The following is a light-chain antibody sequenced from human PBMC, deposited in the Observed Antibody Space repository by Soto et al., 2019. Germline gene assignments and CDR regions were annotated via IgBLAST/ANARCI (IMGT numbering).Light chain of an antibody. Sequence: DIQMTQSPSTLSASVGYRFTITCRARQSISSWLAWYQQKPGKAPRLLIYKASTLESGVPSRFSGSGSGTDFTLTISSPQPDDFATYYCQHYNSYPWTFGQGTKGDIK. CDR1: QSISSW. V-gene: IGKV1-5*03. CDR2: KAS. J-gene: IGKJ1*01. CDR3: QHYNSYPWT.